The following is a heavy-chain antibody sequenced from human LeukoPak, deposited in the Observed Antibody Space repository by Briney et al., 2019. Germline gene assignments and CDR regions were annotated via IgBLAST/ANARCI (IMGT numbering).Heavy chain of an antibody. J-gene: IGHJ2*01. CDR2: TYYRSKWYN. Sequence: SQTLSLTCAISGDSVSSNSVAWNWIRQSPSRGLEWQGRTYYRSKWYNDYAVSVKSRITVNPDTSKNQFSLQLNSVTPEDTAVYYCARDGVLGRYWYLDLWGRGTLVTVSS. V-gene: IGHV6-1*01. CDR1: GDSVSSNSVA. CDR3: ARDGVLGRYWYLDL. D-gene: IGHD4/OR15-4a*01.